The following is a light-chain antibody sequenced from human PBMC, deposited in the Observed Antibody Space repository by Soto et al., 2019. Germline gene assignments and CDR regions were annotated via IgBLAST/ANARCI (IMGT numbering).Light chain of an antibody. J-gene: IGKJ1*01. CDR2: GAS. CDR1: QSVSSY. V-gene: IGKV3-15*01. Sequence: SSATVSLYLGERATLSRKASQSVSSYLAWYQQKPGQAPRLLIYGASTRATGIPARFSGSGSGTEFTLTISSLQSEDVAVYYCQQYNNWPPTWTCGDGTKVDIK. CDR3: QQYNNWPPTWT.